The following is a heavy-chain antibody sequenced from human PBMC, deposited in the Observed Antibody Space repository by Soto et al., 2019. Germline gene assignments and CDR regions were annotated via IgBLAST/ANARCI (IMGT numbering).Heavy chain of an antibody. CDR1: GFTFGTYA. CDR2: LGARGIT. J-gene: IGHJ4*02. D-gene: IGHD5-18*01. Sequence: EVQLLESGGGLVQPGGSLRLSCVASGFTFGTYAMSWVRHAPGKGLEWVSALGARGITYYADAVKGRFTISRDISKNTLYLQMNSLRDEDSAVYYCVKENSAHSYADSWGQGTLVTVSS. CDR3: VKENSAHSYADS. V-gene: IGHV3-23*01.